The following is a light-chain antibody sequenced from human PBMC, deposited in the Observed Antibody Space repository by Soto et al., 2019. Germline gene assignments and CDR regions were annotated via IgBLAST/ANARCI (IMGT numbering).Light chain of an antibody. CDR3: QQDNKWPIT. Sequence: GMAPASASLSVSPGERATLSCRACQNVGIDLAWFQQKPGQAPRPLIYGASSRATGIPDRFSGSGSGTDFTLTISSLQYEAFAVYYCQQDNKWPITFGQGTRLEI. J-gene: IGKJ5*01. CDR2: GAS. V-gene: IGKV3D-15*01. CDR1: QNVGID.